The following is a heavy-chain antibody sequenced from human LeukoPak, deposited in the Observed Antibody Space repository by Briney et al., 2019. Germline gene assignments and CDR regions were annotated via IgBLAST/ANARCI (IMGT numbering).Heavy chain of an antibody. CDR2: ISGSGGST. J-gene: IGHJ4*02. CDR3: AKDLPDEVVVVPAARPFSDY. D-gene: IGHD2-2*02. V-gene: IGHV3-23*01. CDR1: GFTFSSYA. Sequence: PGGSLRLSCAASGFTFSSYAMSWVRQAPGKGLEWVSAISGSGGSTYYADSVKGRFTISRDNSKNTLYLQMNSLRAEDTAVYYCAKDLPDEVVVVPAARPFSDYWGQGTLVTVSS.